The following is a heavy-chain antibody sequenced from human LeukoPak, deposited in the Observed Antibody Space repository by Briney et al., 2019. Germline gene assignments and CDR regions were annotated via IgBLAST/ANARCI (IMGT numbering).Heavy chain of an antibody. V-gene: IGHV4-31*03. CDR3: ARENIVVVPAALFDY. D-gene: IGHD2-2*01. CDR2: IYYSGST. Sequence: SETLSLTCTVSGGSISSGGYYWSWIRQHPGKGLEWIGYIYYSGSTYYNPSLKSRVTISVDTSKNQFSLKLSSVTAADTAVYYCARENIVVVPAALFDYWGQGTLVTVPS. CDR1: GGSISSGGYY. J-gene: IGHJ4*02.